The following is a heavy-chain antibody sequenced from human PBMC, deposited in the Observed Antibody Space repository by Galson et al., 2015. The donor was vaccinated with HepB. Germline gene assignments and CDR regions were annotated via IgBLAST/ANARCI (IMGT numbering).Heavy chain of an antibody. CDR3: AKDQAIFNWLDP. D-gene: IGHD3-3*01. J-gene: IGHJ5*02. Sequence: SLRLSCATSGFTFSTYAMSWVRQAPGKGLEWVSDITGSGDSTYYADSVKGRFTISRDNSKNTLYLQMNSLRAEDTAVYYCAKDQAIFNWLDPWGQGTLVTVSS. CDR1: GFTFSTYA. CDR2: ITGSGDST. V-gene: IGHV3-23*01.